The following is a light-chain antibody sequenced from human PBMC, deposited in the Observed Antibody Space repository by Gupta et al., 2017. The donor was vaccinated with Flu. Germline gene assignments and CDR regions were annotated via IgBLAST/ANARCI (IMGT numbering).Light chain of an antibody. Sequence: DVVMTQSPDFLAVSLGERATLNCKSSHDLVYRTNNNNYLAWYQQKPGQPPRLLIYWASVRESGVPDRFSGSGSGTDFTLSINNLQAEDAAIYYCQQDRALPWTFGQGSKVEIK. CDR2: WAS. CDR1: HDLVYRTNNNNY. CDR3: QQDRALPWT. V-gene: IGKV4-1*01. J-gene: IGKJ1*01.